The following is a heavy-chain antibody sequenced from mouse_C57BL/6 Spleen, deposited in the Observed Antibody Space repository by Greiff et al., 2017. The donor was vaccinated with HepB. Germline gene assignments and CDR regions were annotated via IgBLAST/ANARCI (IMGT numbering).Heavy chain of an antibody. D-gene: IGHD2-5*01. V-gene: IGHV1-64*01. J-gene: IGHJ4*01. Sequence: VQLQQSGAELVKPGASVKLSCKASGYTFTSYWMHWVKQRPGQGLEWIGMIHPNSGSTNYNEKFKSKATLTVDKSSSTAYMQLSSLTSEDSAVYYCARGSYSNPRYAMDYWGQGTSVTVSS. CDR3: ARGSYSNPRYAMDY. CDR2: IHPNSGST. CDR1: GYTFTSYW.